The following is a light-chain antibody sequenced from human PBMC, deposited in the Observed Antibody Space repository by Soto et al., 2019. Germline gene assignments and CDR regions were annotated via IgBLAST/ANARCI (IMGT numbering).Light chain of an antibody. CDR3: QQSYRTPPIT. CDR1: QSVSGNF. J-gene: IGKJ5*01. CDR2: GAS. Sequence: EIVLTQSPGGLSLSQGERATLSCRASQSVSGNFLAWYQQKPGQAPRLLIHGASSRATGIPDRFSGSGSGTDFTLTISSLQPEDFATYYCQQSYRTPPITFGQGTRLEIK. V-gene: IGKV3-20*01.